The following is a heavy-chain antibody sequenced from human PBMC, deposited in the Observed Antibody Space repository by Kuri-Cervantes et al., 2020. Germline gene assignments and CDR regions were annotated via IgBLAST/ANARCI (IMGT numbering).Heavy chain of an antibody. CDR1: GFTFSYYW. CDR3: ARDQTYGDYSSYYYYGMDV. CDR2: IKQDGSEK. V-gene: IGHV3-7*01. Sequence: GESLKISCEASGFTFSYYWMNWVRQAPGKGLEWVANIKQDGSEKNYVDSVRGRFSISRDNAKNSLFLQMDSLRAEDTAVYYCARDQTYGDYSSYYYYGMDVWGQGTTVTVSS. J-gene: IGHJ6*02. D-gene: IGHD4-17*01.